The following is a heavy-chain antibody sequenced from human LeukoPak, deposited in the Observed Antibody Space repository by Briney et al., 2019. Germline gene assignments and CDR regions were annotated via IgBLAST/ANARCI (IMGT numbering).Heavy chain of an antibody. V-gene: IGHV1-18*01. Sequence: ASVKVSCKASGYTFTSCGISWVRQAPGQGLEWMGWISAYNGNTNYAQKLQGRVTMTTDTSTSTAYMELRSLRSDDTAVYYCARVEINLGATSGFDYWGQGTLVTVSS. CDR2: ISAYNGNT. CDR3: ARVEINLGATSGFDY. D-gene: IGHD1-26*01. CDR1: GYTFTSCG. J-gene: IGHJ4*02.